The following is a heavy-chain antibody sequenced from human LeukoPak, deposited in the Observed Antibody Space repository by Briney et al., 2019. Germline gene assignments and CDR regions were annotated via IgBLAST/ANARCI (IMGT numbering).Heavy chain of an antibody. J-gene: IGHJ4*02. CDR3: ARTLITSGSYDY. CDR2: IIPIFGTA. Sequence: SVTVSFKSSVGTFTIYAISWVRQAPGQGPEWMGRIIPIFGTANYAQKFQGRVTITAHKSTSTAYMELSSLRSEDTAVYYCARTLITSGSYDYWGQGTLVTVSS. CDR1: VGTFTIYA. V-gene: IGHV1-69*06. D-gene: IGHD1-14*01.